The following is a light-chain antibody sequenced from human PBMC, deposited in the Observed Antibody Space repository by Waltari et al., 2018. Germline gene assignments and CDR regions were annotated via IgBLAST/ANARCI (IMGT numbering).Light chain of an antibody. J-gene: IGKJ2*01. V-gene: IGKV1-39*01. CDR2: AAS. Sequence: DIQVTQSPSSLSASMGDRVTISCRTSQTITTYLNWYQQKPGKPPKLLIYAASSLQSGVPSRFSGRGSGTDFTLSISSVQGEDFATYYCQQSYSTPYTFGQGTNVEI. CDR3: QQSYSTPYT. CDR1: QTITTY.